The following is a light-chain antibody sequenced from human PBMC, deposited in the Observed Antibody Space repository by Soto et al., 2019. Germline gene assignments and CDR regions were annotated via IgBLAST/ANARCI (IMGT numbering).Light chain of an antibody. CDR1: QSISRY. J-gene: IGKJ1*01. V-gene: IGKV1-5*01. Sequence: DIQMTQSPSSLSASVGDRFTITFLASQSISRYLNWYQQKPGKAPELLIYDASTLESGVPSRFSGSGSGTEFSLTISSLQPDDFATFYCQQYSSFSRTFGQGTKVDIK. CDR3: QQYSSFSRT. CDR2: DAS.